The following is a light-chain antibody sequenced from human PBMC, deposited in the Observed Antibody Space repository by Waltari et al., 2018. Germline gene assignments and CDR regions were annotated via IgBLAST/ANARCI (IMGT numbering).Light chain of an antibody. J-gene: IGLJ3*02. CDR3: CSLTSSSTWL. Sequence: QSALTQPASASGSPGQSITISCTGTTSDLGGDNYVSWYQQHPGKAPKLILYDVTSRPSGVSNRFSGSKSGNTASLTISGLQPEDEADYYCCSLTSSSTWLFGGGTKLTVL. CDR1: TSDLGGDNY. V-gene: IGLV2-14*03. CDR2: DVT.